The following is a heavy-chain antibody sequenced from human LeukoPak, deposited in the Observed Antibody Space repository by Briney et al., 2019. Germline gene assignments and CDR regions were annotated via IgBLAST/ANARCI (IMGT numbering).Heavy chain of an antibody. V-gene: IGHV4-34*01. CDR1: GGSFSGYY. CDR3: ANLSIDY. D-gene: IGHD3-16*02. Sequence: PSETLSLTCAVYGGSFSGYYWSWIRQPPGKGLEWIGEVSHSGSTNYNPSLKSRVTISLDTSKNQFSLKVKSVTAADTAVYYCANLSIDYWGQGILVTVSS. J-gene: IGHJ4*02. CDR2: VSHSGST.